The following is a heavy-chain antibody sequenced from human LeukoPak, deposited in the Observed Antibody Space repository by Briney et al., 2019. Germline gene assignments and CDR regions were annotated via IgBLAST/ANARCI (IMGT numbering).Heavy chain of an antibody. V-gene: IGHV3-7*01. CDR2: INPDGSAK. J-gene: IGHJ4*02. Sequence: PGGSLRLSCAASGFTFSTSWMTWVRQAPGKGLEWVANINPDGSAKNYVGFVQGRFTISRDNAKNSVHLQMSSLRAEDTAVYFCARDVAYNAFDYWGQGTLVTVSS. CDR3: ARDVAYNAFDY. CDR1: GFTFSTSW. D-gene: IGHD1-14*01.